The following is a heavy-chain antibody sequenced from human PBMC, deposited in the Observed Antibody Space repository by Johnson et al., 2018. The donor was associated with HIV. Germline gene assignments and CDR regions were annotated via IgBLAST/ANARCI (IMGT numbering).Heavy chain of an antibody. J-gene: IGHJ3*02. CDR1: GLTFSDYD. V-gene: IGHV3-11*01. Sequence: QVQLVESGGGLVKPGGSLRLSCAASGLTFSDYDMSWIRQAPGKGLEWVSYISSSGSTIYYADSVEGRFTISRDNAENSLYLQMNSLRAEDTAVYYCARDLAGHNAFDIWGQGTMVTVSS. CDR2: ISSSGSTI. CDR3: ARDLAGHNAFDI. D-gene: IGHD6-19*01.